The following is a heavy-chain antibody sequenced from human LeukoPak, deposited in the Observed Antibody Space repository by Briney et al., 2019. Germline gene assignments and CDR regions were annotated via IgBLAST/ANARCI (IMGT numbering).Heavy chain of an antibody. CDR1: GGSFSVYH. V-gene: IGHV4-34*01. CDR3: ARDRDWLYYFDY. J-gene: IGHJ4*02. D-gene: IGHD3-9*01. Sequence: SETLSLTCAVSGGSFSVYHWSWIRQSPEKGLEWLGDISHTGNTNYNPSLKSRLTMSVDTSKTQFSLNLSSVTAADTAVYYCARDRDWLYYFDYWSQGTLVTVSS. CDR2: ISHTGNT.